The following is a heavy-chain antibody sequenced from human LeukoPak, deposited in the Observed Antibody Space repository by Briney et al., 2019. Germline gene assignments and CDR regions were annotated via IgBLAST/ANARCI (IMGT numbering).Heavy chain of an antibody. J-gene: IGHJ4*02. CDR2: ISWNGGSI. D-gene: IGHD3-22*01. Sequence: PGGSLRLSCAASGFTFDDYAMPWVRQAPGKGLEWVSGISWNGGSIGYADSVKGRFTISRDNAKNSLYLQMNSLRAEDTALYYCAKGTRGYYYDSSGYPYYFDYWGQGTLVTVSS. CDR1: GFTFDDYA. CDR3: AKGTRGYYYDSSGYPYYFDY. V-gene: IGHV3-9*01.